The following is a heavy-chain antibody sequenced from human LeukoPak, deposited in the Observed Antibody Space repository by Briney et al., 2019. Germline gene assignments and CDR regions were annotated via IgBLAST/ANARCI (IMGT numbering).Heavy chain of an antibody. J-gene: IGHJ4*02. D-gene: IGHD5-12*01. CDR2: IYYTGTA. CDR1: GGSISGYF. CDR3: ARDGRGYSGYVPFDY. Sequence: SETLSLTCTVSGGSISGYFWSWSRQPPGEGLEFLGYIYYTGTASYNPSLNSRVTMSVDTSKNQFSLKLNSVTAADTAVYYCARDGRGYSGYVPFDYWGQGTLVTVSS. V-gene: IGHV4-59*01.